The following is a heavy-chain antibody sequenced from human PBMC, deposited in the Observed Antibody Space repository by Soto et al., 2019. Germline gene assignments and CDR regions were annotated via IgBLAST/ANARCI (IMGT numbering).Heavy chain of an antibody. J-gene: IGHJ3*02. CDR3: ARDRFAEDAFDI. CDR2: ISSSSSSI. D-gene: IGHD3-10*01. V-gene: IGHV3-48*02. Sequence: PGGPLRLSCAASGFNCSSYAMSWVRQDPGKGLEWVSSISSSSSSIYYADSVKGRFTISRDNAKNSLYLQMNSLRDEDTAVYYCARDRFAEDAFDIWGQGTMVTV. CDR1: GFNCSSYA.